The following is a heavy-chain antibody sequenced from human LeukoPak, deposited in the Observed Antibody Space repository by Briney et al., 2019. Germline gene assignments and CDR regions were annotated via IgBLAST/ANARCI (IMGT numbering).Heavy chain of an antibody. V-gene: IGHV4-4*07. CDR1: GGSISSYY. J-gene: IGHJ5*02. CDR3: ARELTTSLNWVSNWFDP. D-gene: IGHD7-27*01. Sequence: PSETLSLTRTVSGGSISSYYWSWIRQPAGKGLEWIGRIYTSGSTNYNPSLKSRVTMSVDTSKNQFSLKLSSVTAADTAVYYCARELTTSLNWVSNWFDPWGQGTLVTVSS. CDR2: IYTSGST.